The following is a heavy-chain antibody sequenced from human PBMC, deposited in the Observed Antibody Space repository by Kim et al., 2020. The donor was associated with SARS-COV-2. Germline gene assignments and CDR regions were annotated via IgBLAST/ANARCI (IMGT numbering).Heavy chain of an antibody. CDR1: GFTFSSYA. CDR3: AKSAVAGQTTLRFDY. Sequence: GGSLRLSCAASGFTFSSYAMSWVRQAPGKGLEWVSDISGSGGSTYYADSVKGRFTISRDNSKNTLYLQKNSLRAEDTAVYYCAKSAVAGQTTLRFDYWGQGTLVTVSS. CDR2: ISGSGGST. V-gene: IGHV3-23*01. J-gene: IGHJ4*02. D-gene: IGHD6-19*01.